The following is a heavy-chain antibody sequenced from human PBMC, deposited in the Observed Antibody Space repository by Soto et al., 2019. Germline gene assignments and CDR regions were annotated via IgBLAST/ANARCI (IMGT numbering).Heavy chain of an antibody. V-gene: IGHV3-9*01. CDR3: AKDRYYDTPGWFDP. CDR2: ISWNSGSI. D-gene: IGHD3-22*01. Sequence: ELQLVESGGGLVQPGRSLRLSCVASGFSFDDYAMHWVRRVPGKGLEWVSGISWNSGSIAYGDSVRGRFTISRDNGKKSLNLQMNSLRAEDTAFYYCAKDRYYDTPGWFDPWGQGSRVIVSS. CDR1: GFSFDDYA. J-gene: IGHJ5*02.